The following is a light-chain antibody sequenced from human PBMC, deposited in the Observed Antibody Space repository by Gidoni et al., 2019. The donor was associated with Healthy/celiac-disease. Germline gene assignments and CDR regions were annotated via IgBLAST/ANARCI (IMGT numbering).Light chain of an antibody. V-gene: IGKV3-11*01. Sequence: EMVLKQSPSTHSSSPGERAPLSCGASQSVSSYLAWYQQKPGQAPRLLIYGASHRATGIPARFSGSGSGTDFTLTISSLEPEDFAVYYCQQRGNWPLTFXGXTKVEIK. CDR2: GAS. CDR1: QSVSSY. J-gene: IGKJ4*01. CDR3: QQRGNWPLT.